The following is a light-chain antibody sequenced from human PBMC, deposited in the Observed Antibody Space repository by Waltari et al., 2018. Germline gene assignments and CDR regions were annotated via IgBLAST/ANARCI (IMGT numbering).Light chain of an antibody. CDR3: QTWGTGTWV. CDR1: SGHNNNA. CDR2: VNSDGRH. J-gene: IGLJ3*02. Sequence: QPVLTQPPSASASLGASVKLTCTLSSGHNNNAIAWHHQQPEKGPRFLMKVNSDGRHSKGDGIPDRFSGSSSGTEWYLIISSLQSEDEADYYCQTWGTGTWVFGGGTRLTVL. V-gene: IGLV4-69*01.